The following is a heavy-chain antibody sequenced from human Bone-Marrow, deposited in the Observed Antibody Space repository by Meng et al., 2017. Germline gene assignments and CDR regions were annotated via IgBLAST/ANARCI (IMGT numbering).Heavy chain of an antibody. CDR1: GGSFSGYH. D-gene: IGHD3-3*02. V-gene: IGHV4-34*01. CDR3: ARRAFGMDV. CDR2: INHSGST. J-gene: IGHJ6*02. Sequence: GSLRLSCAVYGGSFSGYHWSWIRQPPGKGLEWIGEINHSGSTNYNPSLKSRVTISVDTSKNQFSLKLSSVTAADTAVYYCARRAFGMDVWGQGTTVTVSS.